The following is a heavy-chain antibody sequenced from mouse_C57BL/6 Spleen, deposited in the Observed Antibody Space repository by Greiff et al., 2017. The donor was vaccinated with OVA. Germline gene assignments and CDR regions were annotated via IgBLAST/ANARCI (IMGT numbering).Heavy chain of an antibody. CDR3: AREGGSREFAY. D-gene: IGHD1-1*01. CDR2: INPGSGGT. J-gene: IGHJ3*01. Sequence: VQLQESGAELVRPGTSVKVSCKASGYAFTNYLIEWVKQRPGQGLEWIGVINPGSGGTNYNEKFKGKATLTADKSSSTAYMQLSSLTSEDSAVYFCAREGGSREFAYWGQGTLVTVSA. CDR1: GYAFTNYL. V-gene: IGHV1-54*01.